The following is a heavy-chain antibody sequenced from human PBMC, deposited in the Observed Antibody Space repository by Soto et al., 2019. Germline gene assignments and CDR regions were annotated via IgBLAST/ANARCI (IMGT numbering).Heavy chain of an antibody. CDR1: GFTFSSYA. V-gene: IGHV3-30-3*01. D-gene: IGHD3-16*01. Sequence: QVQLVESGGGVVQPGRSLRLSCAASGFTFSSYAMHWVRQAPGKGLEWVAVISYDGSNKYYADSVKGRFTISRDKSKNTLYLQMNSLRAEDTAVYYCARDRGGWFDPWGQGTLVTVSS. J-gene: IGHJ5*02. CDR2: ISYDGSNK. CDR3: ARDRGGWFDP.